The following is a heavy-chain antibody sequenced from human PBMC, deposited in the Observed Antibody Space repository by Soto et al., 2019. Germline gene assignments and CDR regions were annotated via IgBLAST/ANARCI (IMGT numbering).Heavy chain of an antibody. CDR3: AKPGSSPKKYYWYYYMDV. CDR1: GFTFSSYA. J-gene: IGHJ6*03. CDR2: ISGSGGST. D-gene: IGHD6-13*01. Sequence: EVQLLESGGGLVQPGGSLRLSCAASGFTFSSYAMSWVRQAPGKGLEWVSAISGSGGSTYYADSVKGRFTISRDNSKNTLYLQMNSLRAEDTAVYYCAKPGSSPKKYYWYYYMDVWGKGTTVTVSS. V-gene: IGHV3-23*01.